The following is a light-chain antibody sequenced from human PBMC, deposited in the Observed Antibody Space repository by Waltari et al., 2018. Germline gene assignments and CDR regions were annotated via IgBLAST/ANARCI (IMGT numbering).Light chain of an antibody. CDR2: EVS. Sequence: QSALTQPASVSGSPGQSLTISCTGTSNDVGDYHYVSWYQQHPGKAPQLLIYEVSNRPSGISNRFSGSKSGNTASLTISGLQAEDEADYYCSSYSSTSTYVFGTGTGVTVL. J-gene: IGLJ1*01. CDR3: SSYSSTSTYV. V-gene: IGLV2-14*01. CDR1: SNDVGDYHY.